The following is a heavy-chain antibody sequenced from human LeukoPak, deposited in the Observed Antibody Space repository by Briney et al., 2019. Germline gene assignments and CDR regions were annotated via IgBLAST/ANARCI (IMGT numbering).Heavy chain of an antibody. V-gene: IGHV3-30-3*01. D-gene: IGHD1-26*01. CDR2: ISDDGSNK. CDR3: AKDPIRIGVVGVTAY. Sequence: PGGSLRLSCAASGFTLSSYAMHWVRQAPGKGLEWVAVISDDGSNKYYADSVKGRFTISRDNSKNTLYLQMNSLRAEDTAVYYCAKDPIRIGVVGVTAYWGQGTLVTVSS. J-gene: IGHJ4*02. CDR1: GFTLSSYA.